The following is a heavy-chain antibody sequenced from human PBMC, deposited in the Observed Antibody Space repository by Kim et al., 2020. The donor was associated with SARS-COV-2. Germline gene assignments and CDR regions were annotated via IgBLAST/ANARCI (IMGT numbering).Heavy chain of an antibody. CDR3: ASAPYVWGSYRFDY. J-gene: IGHJ4*02. CDR1: GGSISSGSYY. Sequence: SETLSLTCTVSGGSISSGSYYWSWIRQPAGKGLEWIGRIYTSGSTNYNPSLKSRVTISADTSKNQFSLKLSSVTAADTAVYYCASAPYVWGSYRFDYWGQGTLVTVSS. CDR2: IYTSGST. D-gene: IGHD3-16*02. V-gene: IGHV4-61*02.